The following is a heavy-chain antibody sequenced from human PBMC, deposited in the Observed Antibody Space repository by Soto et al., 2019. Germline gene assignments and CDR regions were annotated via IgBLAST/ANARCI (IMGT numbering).Heavy chain of an antibody. D-gene: IGHD4-4*01. J-gene: IGHJ5*02. V-gene: IGHV4-59*08. CDR3: ARHSYYSNPLRFDP. Sequence: QVQLQESGPGLVQPSETLSLTCTVSGGSITGYYWSWIRQPPGKGPEWIGNIHYSGSTNYNPSLKSRGTIAVDTSKNHFSLRLSSVTAAETAVYYCARHSYYSNPLRFDPWGQGTLVTVSS. CDR2: IHYSGST. CDR1: GGSITGYY.